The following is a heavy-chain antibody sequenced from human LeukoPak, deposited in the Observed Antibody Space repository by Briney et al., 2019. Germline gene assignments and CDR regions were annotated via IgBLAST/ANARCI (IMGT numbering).Heavy chain of an antibody. J-gene: IGHJ5*02. CDR2: INHGGST. D-gene: IGHD3-3*01. Sequence: SETLSLTCAVYGGSFSGYYWSWIRLPPGKGLEWIGEINHGGSTNYSPSLKSRVTISVDASKDQFSLKLTSVTAADTSVYYCARGGGVVHRDLFDPWGQGTLVTVSS. CDR1: GGSFSGYY. V-gene: IGHV4-34*01. CDR3: ARGGGVVHRDLFDP.